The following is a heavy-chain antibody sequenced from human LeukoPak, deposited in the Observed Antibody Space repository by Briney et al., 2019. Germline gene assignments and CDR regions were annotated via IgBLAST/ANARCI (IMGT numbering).Heavy chain of an antibody. CDR2: MNPNSGNT. V-gene: IGHV1-8*01. CDR1: GYTFTSYD. CDR3: ARRYCTNGVCYSVHY. J-gene: IGHJ4*02. D-gene: IGHD2-8*01. Sequence: GASVKVSCKASGYTFTSYDINWVRQATGQGLEWMGWMNPNSGNTGYAQKFQGRVTMTRNTSINTAYMELSSLRSEDTAVYYCARRYCTNGVCYSVHYWGQGTLVTVSS.